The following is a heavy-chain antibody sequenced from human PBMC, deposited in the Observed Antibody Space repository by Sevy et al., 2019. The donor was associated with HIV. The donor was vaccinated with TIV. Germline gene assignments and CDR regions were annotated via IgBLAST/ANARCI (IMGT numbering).Heavy chain of an antibody. Sequence: QLGGSLRLSCAASGFTFDDYAMHWVRQAPGKGLEWVSGISWNSGTIGYADSVKGRFTISRDNAKNSLYLQMNSLRAEDTALYYCARQRGVVLVPAAPFDYWGQGTLVTVSS. CDR1: GFTFDDYA. D-gene: IGHD2-2*01. CDR3: ARQRGVVLVPAAPFDY. J-gene: IGHJ4*02. V-gene: IGHV3-9*01. CDR2: ISWNSGTI.